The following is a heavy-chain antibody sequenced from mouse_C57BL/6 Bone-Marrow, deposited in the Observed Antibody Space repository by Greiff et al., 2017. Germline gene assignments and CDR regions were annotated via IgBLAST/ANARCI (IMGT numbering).Heavy chain of an antibody. CDR2: VHPNSGST. Sequence: QVQLQQPGAELVKPGASVKLSCKASGYTFTSYWMHWVKQRPGQGLEWIGMVHPNSGSTNYNEKFKSKATLTVDKSSSTAYMQLSSLTSEDSAVYYCASRSYWYFDVWGTGTTVTVSS. CDR1: GYTFTSYW. V-gene: IGHV1-64*01. J-gene: IGHJ1*03. CDR3: ASRSYWYFDV.